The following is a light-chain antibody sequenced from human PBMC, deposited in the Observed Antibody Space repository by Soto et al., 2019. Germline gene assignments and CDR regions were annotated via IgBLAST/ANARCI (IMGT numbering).Light chain of an antibody. CDR3: QQYYIYSPLT. CDR1: QTITNW. V-gene: IGKV1-5*01. J-gene: IGKJ4*01. CDR2: DAS. Sequence: DIRDNHGHPNMCTSLGKRGTMTSVVSQTITNWLAWYQQKTGKAPKLLIYDASSLESGVPSRFSGSGSGTEFIVIMSRLSPYDFTPYYCQQYYIYSPLTFGGGTKVDIK.